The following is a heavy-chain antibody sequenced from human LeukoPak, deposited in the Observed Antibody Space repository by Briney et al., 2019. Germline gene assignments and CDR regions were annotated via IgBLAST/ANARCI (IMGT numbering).Heavy chain of an antibody. D-gene: IGHD1-1*01. Sequence: TSETLSLTCTVSGGSISSYYWSWIRQPAGKGLEWIGRIYNSGSTNYNTNYNPSLTSRVTMSVDTSKNQFSLKLNSVSAADTAVYFCARAIWQGSGTTAFDYWGQGTLVTVSP. CDR2: IYNSGST. J-gene: IGHJ4*02. CDR3: ARAIWQGSGTTAFDY. V-gene: IGHV4-4*07. CDR1: GGSISSYY.